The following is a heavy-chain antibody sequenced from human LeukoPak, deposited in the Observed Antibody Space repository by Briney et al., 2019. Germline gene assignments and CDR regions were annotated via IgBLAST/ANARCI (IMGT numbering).Heavy chain of an antibody. CDR1: GYTFTSYG. CDR3: ARVMVRGGKDYFDY. J-gene: IGHJ4*02. D-gene: IGHD3-10*01. Sequence: ASVKVSCKASGYTFTSYGISWVRQAPGQGLEWMGWISAYNSNTNYAQKLQGRVTMTTDTSASTAYMELSSLRSEDTAVYYCARVMVRGGKDYFDYWGQGTLVTVSS. CDR2: ISAYNSNT. V-gene: IGHV1-18*01.